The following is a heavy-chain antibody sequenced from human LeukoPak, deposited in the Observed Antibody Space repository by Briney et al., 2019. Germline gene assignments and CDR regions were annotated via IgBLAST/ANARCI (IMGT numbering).Heavy chain of an antibody. CDR3: ARLPTGTTHYYYGMDV. V-gene: IGHV5-51*01. CDR2: IYPGDSDT. CDR1: GYSFTSYW. D-gene: IGHD1-1*01. Sequence: GESLKISCKGSGYSFTSYWIGWVRQMPGKGLEWMGIIYPGDSDTRYSPSFQGQVTIPADKSISTAYLQWSSLKASDTAMYYCARLPTGTTHYYYGMDVWGQGTTVTVSS. J-gene: IGHJ6*02.